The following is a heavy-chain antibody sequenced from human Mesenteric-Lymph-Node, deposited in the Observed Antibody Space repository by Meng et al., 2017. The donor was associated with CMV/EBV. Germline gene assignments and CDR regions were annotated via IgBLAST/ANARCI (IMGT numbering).Heavy chain of an antibody. D-gene: IGHD3-9*01. CDR3: ARGSSYDILTGYFDY. Sequence: QAELHKGGAGLLKPSEALSVTCAVYGGSFSGYYWNWIRQSPEKGLEWIGEINHSGSTTYNPSFTSRIIISVDTSTNQISLNMSSVTAADTAVYYCARGSSYDILTGYFDYWGQGALVTVSS. CDR1: GGSFSGYY. V-gene: IGHV4-34*01. CDR2: INHSGST. J-gene: IGHJ4*02.